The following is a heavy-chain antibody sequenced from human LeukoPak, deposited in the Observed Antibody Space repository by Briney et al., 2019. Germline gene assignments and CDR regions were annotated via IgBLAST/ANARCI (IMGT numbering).Heavy chain of an antibody. Sequence: PGGSLRLSCAASGFTFSSYEMNWVRQAPGKGLEWVSYISRSSTTIYYADSVKGRFTISRDNAKNSLYLQMNSLRAEDTAVYFCARSPYSSSCMDYWGQGTLVTVSS. J-gene: IGHJ4*02. CDR2: ISRSSTTI. CDR3: ARSPYSSSCMDY. CDR1: GFTFSSYE. V-gene: IGHV3-48*01. D-gene: IGHD6-13*01.